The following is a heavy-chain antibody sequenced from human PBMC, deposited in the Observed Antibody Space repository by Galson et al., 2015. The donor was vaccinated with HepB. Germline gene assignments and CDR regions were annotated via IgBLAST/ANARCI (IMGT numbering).Heavy chain of an antibody. Sequence: PALVKPTQTLTLACTFSGFSLSTSGMCVSWIRQPPGKALEWLARIDWDDDKYYSTSLKTRLTISKDTSKNQVVLTMTNMDPVDTATYYCARMVRYYGSGSYYTSTNYYYYGMDVWGQGTTVTVSS. J-gene: IGHJ6*02. CDR2: IDWDDDK. CDR3: ARMVRYYGSGSYYTSTNYYYYGMDV. D-gene: IGHD3-10*01. CDR1: GFSLSTSGMC. V-gene: IGHV2-70*11.